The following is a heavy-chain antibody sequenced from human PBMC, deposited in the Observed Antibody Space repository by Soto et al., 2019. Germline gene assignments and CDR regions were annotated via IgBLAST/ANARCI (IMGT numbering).Heavy chain of an antibody. CDR1: GFTFSSYA. Sequence: PGGSLRLSCAASGFTFSSYAMSWVRQAPGKGLEWVSSISGSGGSTYYADSVKGRFTISRDNSKNTLYLQMSSLRAEDTAVYYCAISGARDSTTDYWGQGTLVTVSS. J-gene: IGHJ4*02. CDR3: AISGARDSTTDY. V-gene: IGHV3-23*01. CDR2: ISGSGGST. D-gene: IGHD3-22*01.